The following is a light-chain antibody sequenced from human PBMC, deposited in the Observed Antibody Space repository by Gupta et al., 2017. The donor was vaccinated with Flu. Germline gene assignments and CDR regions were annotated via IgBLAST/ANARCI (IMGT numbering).Light chain of an antibody. V-gene: IGKV1-39*01. CDR3: QQSNRMSWT. J-gene: IGKJ1*01. Sequence: PSSLSASVGDRVTITCRASQTSSNYVKWYQQKSGKAPKVLIYAASTLQSGVPSRFSGSGSGTDCTLSISSVQPEDSATYYCQQSNRMSWTFGQGTKVENK. CDR1: QTSSNY. CDR2: AAS.